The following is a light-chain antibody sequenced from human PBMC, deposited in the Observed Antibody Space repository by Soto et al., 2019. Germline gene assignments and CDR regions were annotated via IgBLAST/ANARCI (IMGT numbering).Light chain of an antibody. J-gene: IGKJ5*01. V-gene: IGKV1-5*03. CDR2: KAS. CDR1: QTISSW. CDR3: QQYNSYSIT. Sequence: DNQTTQSPSTLSGSVGDRVTITCRASQTISSWLAWYQQKPGKAPKLLIYKASTLKSGVPSRFSGSGSGTEFTLTISSLQPDDFATYYCQQYNSYSITFGQGTRLEIK.